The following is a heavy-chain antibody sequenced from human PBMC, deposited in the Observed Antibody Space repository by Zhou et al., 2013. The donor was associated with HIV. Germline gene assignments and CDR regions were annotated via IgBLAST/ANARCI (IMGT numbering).Heavy chain of an antibody. V-gene: IGHV1-69*05. CDR3: ARGEGYCSSTSCYYNWFDP. D-gene: IGHD2-2*01. CDR2: IIPIFGTA. CDR1: GGTFSSYA. Sequence: QVQLVQSGAEVKKPGSSVKVSCKASGGTFSSYAISWVRQAPGQGLEWMGGIIPIFGTANYAQKFQGRVTITTDESTSTAYMELSSLRSEDTAVYYCARGEGYCSSTSCYYNWFDPWGQGTLVTVSS. J-gene: IGHJ5*02.